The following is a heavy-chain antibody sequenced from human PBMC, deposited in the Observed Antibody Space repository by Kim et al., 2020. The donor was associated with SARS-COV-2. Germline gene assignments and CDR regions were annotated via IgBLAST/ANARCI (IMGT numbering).Heavy chain of an antibody. D-gene: IGHD2-2*02. CDR1: GYTFIAYY. CDR3: ARGDTYHSFWYFDF. CDR2: VSAYNGNT. V-gene: IGHV1-18*01. Sequence: ASVKVSCKASGYTFIAYYIIWVRQAPGQGLEWMGLVSAYNGNTNYAQKLQGRVTMTTDTSTTTAYMELRSLRSDDTAVYYCARGDTYHSFWYFDFWGRGTLAT. J-gene: IGHJ2*01.